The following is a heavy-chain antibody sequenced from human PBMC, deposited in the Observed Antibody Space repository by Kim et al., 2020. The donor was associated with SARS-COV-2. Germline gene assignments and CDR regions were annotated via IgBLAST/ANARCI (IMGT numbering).Heavy chain of an antibody. CDR2: FDPEDGET. J-gene: IGHJ3*02. Sequence: ASVKVSCKVSGYTLTELSMHWVRQAPGKGLEWMGGFDPEDGETIYAQKFQGRVTMTEDTSTDTAYMELSSLRSEDTAVYYCATGPPLSNGGTLELLYAFDIWGQGTMVTVSS. CDR3: ATGPPLSNGGTLELLYAFDI. V-gene: IGHV1-24*01. CDR1: GYTLTELS. D-gene: IGHD2-15*01.